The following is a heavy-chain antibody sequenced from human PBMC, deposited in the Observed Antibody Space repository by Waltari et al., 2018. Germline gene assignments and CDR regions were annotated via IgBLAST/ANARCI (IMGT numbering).Heavy chain of an antibody. J-gene: IGHJ4*02. Sequence: QVQLVESGGGVVQPGRSLRLSCAASGFTFSSYGMHWVRQAPGKGLEWVAVIWYDGSNKYYADSVKGRFTISRDNSKNTLYLQMNSLRAEDTAVYYCAKDGADYGGNSGLGYWGQGTLVTVSS. CDR2: IWYDGSNK. CDR3: AKDGADYGGNSGLGY. D-gene: IGHD4-17*01. V-gene: IGHV3-33*06. CDR1: GFTFSSYG.